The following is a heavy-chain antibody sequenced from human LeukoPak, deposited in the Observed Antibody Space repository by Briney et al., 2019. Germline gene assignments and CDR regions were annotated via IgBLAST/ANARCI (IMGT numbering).Heavy chain of an antibody. V-gene: IGHV1-69*05. CDR2: IIPIFGTA. CDR1: GGTFSSYA. J-gene: IGHJ4*02. CDR3: ARTGNSGDRFDY. Sequence: GASVKVSCKASGGTFSSYAISWVRQAPGQGLEWMGGIIPIFGTANYAQKFQGRVTITTDESTSTAYMELSSLRSEDTAVYYCARTGNSGDRFDYWGQGALVTVSS. D-gene: IGHD7-27*01.